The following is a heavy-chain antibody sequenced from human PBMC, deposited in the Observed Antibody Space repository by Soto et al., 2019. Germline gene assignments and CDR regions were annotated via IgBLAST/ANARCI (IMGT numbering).Heavy chain of an antibody. Sequence: GASVKVSCKVSGYTLTELSMHWVRQAPGKGLEWMGGFDPEDGETIYAQKFQGRVTMTEDTSTDTAYMELSSLRSEDTAVYYCATENWFMGTQQSDYWGQGTLVTVSS. CDR1: GYTLTELS. D-gene: IGHD3-9*01. CDR2: FDPEDGET. J-gene: IGHJ4*02. CDR3: ATENWFMGTQQSDY. V-gene: IGHV1-24*01.